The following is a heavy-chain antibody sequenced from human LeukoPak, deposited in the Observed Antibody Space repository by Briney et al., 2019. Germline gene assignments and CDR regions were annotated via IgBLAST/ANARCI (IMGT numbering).Heavy chain of an antibody. V-gene: IGHV3-53*05. CDR1: GFTVSSNY. CDR3: SRDYYYGMDV. J-gene: IGHJ6*02. Sequence: PGGSLRLSCAASGFTVSSNYMNWVRQAPGKGLEWVSVIYSGGSTYYADSVKGRFTISRDNSKNTLYLQMNSLRSEDTAVYYCSRDYYYGMDVWGQGTTVTVSS. CDR2: IYSGGST.